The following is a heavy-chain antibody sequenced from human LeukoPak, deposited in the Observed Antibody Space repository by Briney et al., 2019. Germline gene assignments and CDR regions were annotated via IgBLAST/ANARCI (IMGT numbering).Heavy chain of an antibody. CDR2: ISYDGSNK. CDR1: GFTFSSYA. J-gene: IGHJ5*02. D-gene: IGHD3-10*01. Sequence: GGSLRLSCAASGFTFSSYAMHWVRQAPGKGLEWVAVISYDGSNKYYADSVKGRFTISRDNSKNTLYLQMNSLRAEDTAVYYCARAIWFGDLFDWFDPWGQGTLVTVSS. CDR3: ARAIWFGDLFDWFDP. V-gene: IGHV3-30*04.